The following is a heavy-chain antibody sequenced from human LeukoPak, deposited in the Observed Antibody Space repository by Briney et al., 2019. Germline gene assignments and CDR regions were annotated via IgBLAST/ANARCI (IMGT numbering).Heavy chain of an antibody. Sequence: GGSLRLSCAASGFTFSRYGMHWVRQAPGKGLEWVAFIRFDGSNKYYADSVKGRFTISRDNSKNTLYLQMNSLRAEDTAVYYCSWSSSSPPPTDYWGQGTLVTVSS. J-gene: IGHJ4*02. V-gene: IGHV3-30*02. D-gene: IGHD6-6*01. CDR3: SWSSSSPPPTDY. CDR2: IRFDGSNK. CDR1: GFTFSRYG.